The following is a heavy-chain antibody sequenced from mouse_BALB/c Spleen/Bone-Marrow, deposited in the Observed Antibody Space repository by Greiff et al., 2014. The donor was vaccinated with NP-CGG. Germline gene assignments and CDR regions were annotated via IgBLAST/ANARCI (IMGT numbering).Heavy chain of an antibody. Sequence: VKLVESGPGLVAPSQSLSITCTVSGFSFTGFGVNWVRQPPGKGLEWLGMIWADGSTDYNSALRSRLSISKANSKSQVFFKMNSLQTDATASYYGARADGSGYAMDYWGQGTSVTVSS. CDR2: IWADGST. J-gene: IGHJ4*01. CDR3: ARADGSGYAMDY. V-gene: IGHV2-6-7*01. D-gene: IGHD2-3*01. CDR1: GFSFTGFG.